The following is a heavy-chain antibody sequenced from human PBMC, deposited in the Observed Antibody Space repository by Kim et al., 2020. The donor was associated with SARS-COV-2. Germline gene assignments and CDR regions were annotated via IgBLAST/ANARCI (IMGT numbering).Heavy chain of an antibody. CDR2: ISWDGGST. CDR1: GFTFDDYT. D-gene: IGHD4-17*01. V-gene: IGHV3-43*01. J-gene: IGHJ5*02. Sequence: GGSLRLSCAASGFTFDDYTMHWVRQAPGKGLEWVSLISWDGGSTYYADSVKGRFTISRDNSKNSLYLQMNSLRTEDTALYYCAKDTTTVVKGGPWFDPWGQGTLVTVSS. CDR3: AKDTTTVVKGGPWFDP.